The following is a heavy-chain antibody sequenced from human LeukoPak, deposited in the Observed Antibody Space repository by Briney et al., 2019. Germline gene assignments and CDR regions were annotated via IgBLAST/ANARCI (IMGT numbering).Heavy chain of an antibody. CDR3: AREAGSSWFAY. CDR2: IYSDSTT. D-gene: IGHD6-13*01. V-gene: IGHV3-66*01. CDR1: GFIVSNSY. J-gene: IGHJ4*02. Sequence: PGGSLRLSCAASGFIVSNSYMSWVRQAPGKGLEWVSIIYSDSTTYYADSVKGRFTIFRDNPKNTLYLQMNNLRAEDTAVYYCAREAGSSWFAYWGQGTRVTVSS.